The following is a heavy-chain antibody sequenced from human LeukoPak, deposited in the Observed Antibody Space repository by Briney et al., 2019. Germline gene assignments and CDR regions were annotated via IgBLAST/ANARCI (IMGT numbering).Heavy chain of an antibody. Sequence: AGGSLRLSCAPSGFTFSSYEMNWVRQAPGRGLEWVSYISRSGNNIYYAESVKGRFTISRDNAKNSLYLQMNSLRAEDTAVYYCAGDKVGGTPMIYAFDIWGQGTMVTVSS. D-gene: IGHD1-26*01. J-gene: IGHJ3*02. CDR3: AGDKVGGTPMIYAFDI. V-gene: IGHV3-48*03. CDR1: GFTFSSYE. CDR2: ISRSGNNI.